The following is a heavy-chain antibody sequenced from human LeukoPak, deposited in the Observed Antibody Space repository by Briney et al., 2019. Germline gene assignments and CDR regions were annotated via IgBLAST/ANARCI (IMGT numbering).Heavy chain of an antibody. J-gene: IGHJ4*02. Sequence: GGSLRLSCAASGFTFSSYAMSWVRQAPGKGLEWVSAISGSGGSTYYADSVKGRFTISRDNSKNTLYLQMNSLRAEDTAVYYCTKDRGIAAAGEIDYWGQGTLVTVSS. D-gene: IGHD6-13*01. CDR3: TKDRGIAAAGEIDY. CDR2: ISGSGGST. V-gene: IGHV3-23*01. CDR1: GFTFSSYA.